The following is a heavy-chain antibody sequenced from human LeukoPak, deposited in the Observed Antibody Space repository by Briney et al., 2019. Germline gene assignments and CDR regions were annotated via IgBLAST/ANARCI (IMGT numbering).Heavy chain of an antibody. D-gene: IGHD5-24*01. CDR3: AKRNTGRDGYNKGDY. Sequence: GGSLRLSCAASGFTFSSYGMPWVRQAPGKGLEWVAVISYDGSNKYYADSVKGRFTISRDNSKNTLYLQMNSLRAEDTAVYYCAKRNTGRDGYNKGDYWGQGTLVTVSS. J-gene: IGHJ4*02. V-gene: IGHV3-30*18. CDR1: GFTFSSYG. CDR2: ISYDGSNK.